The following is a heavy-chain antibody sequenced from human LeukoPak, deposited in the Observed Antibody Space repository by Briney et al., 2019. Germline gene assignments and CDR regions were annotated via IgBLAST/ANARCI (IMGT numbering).Heavy chain of an antibody. CDR3: ARGIAAAAKGDNWFDP. CDR1: GYTFTGYY. V-gene: IGHV1-2*02. CDR2: INPNSGGT. Sequence: ASVKVSCKASGYTFTGYYMHWVRQAPGQGLEWMGWINPNSGGTNYAQKFQGRVTMTRDTSISTAYMELSRLRSDDTAVYYCARGIAAAAKGDNWFDPWGHGTLVTVSS. D-gene: IGHD6-13*01. J-gene: IGHJ5*02.